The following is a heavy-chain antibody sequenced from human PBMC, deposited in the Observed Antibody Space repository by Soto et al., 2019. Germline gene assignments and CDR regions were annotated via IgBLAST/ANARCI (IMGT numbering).Heavy chain of an antibody. CDR3: ARVGAYFGEFDYFDY. D-gene: IGHD3-10*01. CDR1: GFTLSEHY. Sequence: VGSLRLSCAASGFTLSEHYMSWIRQAPGKGLEWIGYSSNSGSFTRYADSVKGRFAIFRANAENSVYLQVNSLRAEDTAVYYCARVGAYFGEFDYFDYWGQGTPVTVSS. V-gene: IGHV3-11*06. CDR2: SSNSGSFT. J-gene: IGHJ4*02.